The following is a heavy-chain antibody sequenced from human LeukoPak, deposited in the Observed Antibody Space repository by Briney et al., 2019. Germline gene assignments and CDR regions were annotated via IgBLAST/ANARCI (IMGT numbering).Heavy chain of an antibody. D-gene: IGHD1-26*01. Sequence: PGGSLRLSRAASGFTFRTYWMSWIRQAPGKEPEWVADINQDGSEEYYLQSVRGRFTVSRDNAQNAVFLQMTNLRADDTAVYYCARWKMELQRNAFDFWGQGTVVTVSS. CDR2: INQDGSEE. CDR1: GFTFRTYW. J-gene: IGHJ3*01. V-gene: IGHV3-7*01. CDR3: ARWKMELQRNAFDF.